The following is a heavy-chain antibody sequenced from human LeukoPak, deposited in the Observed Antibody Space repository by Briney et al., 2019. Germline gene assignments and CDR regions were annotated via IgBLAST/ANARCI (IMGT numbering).Heavy chain of an antibody. Sequence: GGSLRLSCAASGFTFSSFSMNWVRQAPGKGLEWISYISSSSSSTYYADSVKGRFTISRVNAKNTLYLQMNSLRAEDTAVYYCARDPNYSYYGSGASYFDYWGQGTLVTVSS. CDR2: ISSSSSST. CDR1: GFTFSSFS. CDR3: ARDPNYSYYGSGASYFDY. D-gene: IGHD3-10*01. J-gene: IGHJ4*02. V-gene: IGHV3-48*04.